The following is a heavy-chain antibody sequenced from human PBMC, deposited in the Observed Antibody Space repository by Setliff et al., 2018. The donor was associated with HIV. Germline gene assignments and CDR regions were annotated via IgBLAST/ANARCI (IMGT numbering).Heavy chain of an antibody. CDR1: VGSISSGGYY. J-gene: IGHJ3*02. V-gene: IGHV4-31*03. CDR3: ARESGLGGSKRWLQFHDAFDI. Sequence: PSETLSLTCTVSVGSISSGGYYWSWIRQHPGKGLEWIGYIYYSGSTYYNPSLKSRVTISVDTSKNQFSLKRSSVTAADTAVYDCARESGLGGSKRWLQFHDAFDIWGQGTMVTVSS. CDR2: IYYSGST. D-gene: IGHD3-16*01.